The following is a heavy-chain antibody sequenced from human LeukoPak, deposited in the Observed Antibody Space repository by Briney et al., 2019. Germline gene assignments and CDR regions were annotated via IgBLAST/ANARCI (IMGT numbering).Heavy chain of an antibody. CDR2: ISYDGSNK. CDR1: GFTFSSYG. CDR3: AKSPYSGSYLS. V-gene: IGHV3-30*18. J-gene: IGHJ4*02. D-gene: IGHD1-26*01. Sequence: GGSLRLSCAASGFTFSSYGMHWVRQAPGKGLEWVAVISYDGSNKYYADSVKGRFTISRDNSKNTLYLQMNSLRAEDTAVYYCAKSPYSGSYLSWGQGTLVTVSS.